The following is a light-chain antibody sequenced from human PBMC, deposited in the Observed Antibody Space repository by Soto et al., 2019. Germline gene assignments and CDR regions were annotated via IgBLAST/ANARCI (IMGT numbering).Light chain of an antibody. J-gene: IGKJ1*01. Sequence: IIQTQNALASLYKESATIXCRSXHRLXFGSKNKNFLSWYEQKPGHPPKLLIPWSSTREAGVPDRFAGSGSGTDFSLTINSLRAEDVAVYYCVQYFGSPRTFGQGTKVDIK. CDR3: VQYFGSPRT. V-gene: IGKV4-1*01. CDR1: HRLXFGSKNKNF. CDR2: WSS.